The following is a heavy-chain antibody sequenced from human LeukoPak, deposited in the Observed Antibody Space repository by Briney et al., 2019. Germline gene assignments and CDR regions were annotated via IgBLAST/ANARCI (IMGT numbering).Heavy chain of an antibody. CDR2: IDPSGEST. J-gene: IGHJ2*01. D-gene: IGHD4/OR15-4a*01. V-gene: IGHV1-46*01. CDR3: ATGWGSNDYPPNF. Sequence: QAPGQGLEWMGIIDPSGESTNYAQKFHGRVTMTRDTSTSTVYMELRSMRSDDTAAYFYYYATGWGSNDYPPNFWGRGTLLTVSS.